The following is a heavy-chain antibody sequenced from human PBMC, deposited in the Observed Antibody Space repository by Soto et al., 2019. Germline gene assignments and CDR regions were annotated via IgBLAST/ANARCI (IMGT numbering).Heavy chain of an antibody. CDR1: GFTFSSYA. V-gene: IGHV3-23*01. J-gene: IGHJ4*02. Sequence: GGSLRLSCAASGFTFSSYAMSWVRQAPGKGLEWVSAISGSGGSTYYADSVKGRFTISRDNSKNTLYLQMNSLRAEDTAVYYCAKGQVRDWLSPLTYWGQGTLVTVSS. CDR2: ISGSGGST. CDR3: AKGQVRDWLSPLTY. D-gene: IGHD3-9*01.